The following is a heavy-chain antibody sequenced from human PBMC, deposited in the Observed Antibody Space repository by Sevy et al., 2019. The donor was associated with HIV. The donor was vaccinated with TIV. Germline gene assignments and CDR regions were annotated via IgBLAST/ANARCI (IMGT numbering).Heavy chain of an antibody. CDR1: GFIFSSFE. V-gene: IGHV3-48*03. Sequence: GGSLRLSCAASGFIFSSFEMNWVRQAPGKGLEWVSSISTSGSNRYYADSVKGRVTISRDNAKKSLYLQMNSLRAEDTAIYFCAKRGGQYDFGMDVWGQGTTVTVSS. CDR2: ISTSGSNR. D-gene: IGHD3-16*01. J-gene: IGHJ6*02. CDR3: AKRGGQYDFGMDV.